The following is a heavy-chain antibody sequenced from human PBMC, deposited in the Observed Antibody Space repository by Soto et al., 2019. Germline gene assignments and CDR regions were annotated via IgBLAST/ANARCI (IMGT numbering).Heavy chain of an antibody. J-gene: IGHJ6*02. V-gene: IGHV3-53*01. CDR1: GFTVSDNY. Sequence: GGSLRLSCAASGFTVSDNYITWVHQAPGRGLEWVSLLYSGGGIYYADSVKGRFTISRDTSKKTLYLQMNSLRTEDTAVYYCARSDPGYAYGLNVWGQGTTVTVSS. CDR3: ARSDPGYAYGLNV. CDR2: LYSGGGI. D-gene: IGHD5-18*01.